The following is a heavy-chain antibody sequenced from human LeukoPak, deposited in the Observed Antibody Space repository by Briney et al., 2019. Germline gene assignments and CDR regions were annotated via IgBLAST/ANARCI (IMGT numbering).Heavy chain of an antibody. D-gene: IGHD3-9*01. J-gene: IGHJ4*02. CDR2: IYSGGST. Sequence: GGSLRLSCAASGFTVSSNYMSWVRQAPGKGLEWVSVIYSGGSTYYADSVKGRFTISRDNSENTLYLQMNSLRAEDTAVYYCAREGTYYDILTGYYPFDYWGQGTLVTVSS. CDR1: GFTVSSNY. V-gene: IGHV3-66*01. CDR3: AREGTYYDILTGYYPFDY.